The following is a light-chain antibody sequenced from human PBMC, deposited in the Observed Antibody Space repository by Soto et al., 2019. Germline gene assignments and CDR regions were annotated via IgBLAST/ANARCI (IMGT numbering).Light chain of an antibody. Sequence: IVLTQSPATLPLSPGARATLSCRAGQSVSNYLAWYQQKPGQAPRLLIYDTFNRATGIPARFSGSGSGTDFTLTISSLEPEDLAVYFCVQRSTWPWTSGQGTKVEIK. CDR1: QSVSNY. CDR3: VQRSTWPWT. CDR2: DTF. V-gene: IGKV3-11*01. J-gene: IGKJ1*01.